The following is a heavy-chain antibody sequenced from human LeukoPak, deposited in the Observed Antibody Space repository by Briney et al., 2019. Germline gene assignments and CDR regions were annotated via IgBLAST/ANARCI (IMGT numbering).Heavy chain of an antibody. CDR2: IRYDGSNK. J-gene: IGHJ4*02. CDR3: AKDLVGATTVRMLDY. D-gene: IGHD1-26*01. Sequence: PGGSLRLSCAASGFTFSSYGMHWVRQAPGKGLEWVAFIRYDGSNKYYADSVKGRFTISRDNSKNTLYLQMNSLRAEDTAVYYCAKDLVGATTVRMLDYWGQGTLVTVSS. V-gene: IGHV3-30*02. CDR1: GFTFSSYG.